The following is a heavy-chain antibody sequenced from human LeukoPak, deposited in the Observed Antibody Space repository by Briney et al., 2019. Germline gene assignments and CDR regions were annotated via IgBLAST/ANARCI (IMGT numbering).Heavy chain of an antibody. CDR2: INPNSGGT. Sequence: GASVKVSCKASGYTFTGYYMHWVRQAPGQGLEWMGWINPNSGGTNYAQKFQGRVTMTRDTSISTAYMELSRLRSDDTAVYYCASSQEIYDFWSGSDYWGQGTLVTVSS. CDR3: ASSQEIYDFWSGSDY. D-gene: IGHD3-3*01. V-gene: IGHV1-2*02. CDR1: GYTFTGYY. J-gene: IGHJ4*02.